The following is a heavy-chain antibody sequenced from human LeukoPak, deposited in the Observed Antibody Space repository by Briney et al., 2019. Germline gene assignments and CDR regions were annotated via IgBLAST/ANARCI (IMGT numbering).Heavy chain of an antibody. V-gene: IGHV3-23*01. J-gene: IGHJ6*02. Sequence: GGSLRLSCAVSGFTFSSYAMNWVRQAPGKGLEWVSGISASGGSTNYADSVKGRFTISRDKSKNTLSLQMNSLSVEDTAVYYCAKDLGYSSSWNLSPYWMDVWGQGTTVTVSS. CDR2: ISASGGST. D-gene: IGHD6-13*01. CDR3: AKDLGYSSSWNLSPYWMDV. CDR1: GFTFSSYA.